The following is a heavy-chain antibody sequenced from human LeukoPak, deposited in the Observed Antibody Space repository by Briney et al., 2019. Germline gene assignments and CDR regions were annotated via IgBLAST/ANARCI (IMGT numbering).Heavy chain of an antibody. D-gene: IGHD3-3*01. CDR2: IYLGDSDT. CDR1: GYSFTNYW. J-gene: IGHJ4*02. CDR3: ARRGYYPYFDY. V-gene: IGHV5-51*01. Sequence: GESLKISCKGSGYSFTNYWIGWVRQMPGKGLEWMGIIYLGDSDTRYSPSFQGQVTISADKSISTAYLQLSSLKASDTAMYYCARRGYYPYFDYWGQGTLVTVSS.